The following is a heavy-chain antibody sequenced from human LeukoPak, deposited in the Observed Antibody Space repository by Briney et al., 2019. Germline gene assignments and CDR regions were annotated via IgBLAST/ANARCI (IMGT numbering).Heavy chain of an antibody. J-gene: IGHJ3*02. D-gene: IGHD1-1*01. CDR3: ARQTADDAFDI. V-gene: IGHV4-39*01. CDR2: IYYSGST. CDR1: GGSISSSSYY. Sequence: SETLSLTCTVSGGSISSSSYYWGWIRQPPGKGLEWIGSIYYSGSTYYNPSLKSRVTISVDTSKNQFSLKLSSVTAADTAVYYCARQTADDAFDIWGQGTMVTVSS.